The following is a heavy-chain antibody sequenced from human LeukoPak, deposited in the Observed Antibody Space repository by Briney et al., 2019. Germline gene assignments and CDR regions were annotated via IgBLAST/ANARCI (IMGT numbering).Heavy chain of an antibody. Sequence: SGPTLVKPTQTLTLTCTFSGFSLTTRGVGVGWIRQHPEKGLEWIGYTFYSGSTYYNPSLKSRVTISVDTSKNQFSLKLSSVTAADTAVYYCARAIRGRMIVVPVDTRFDPWGQGTLVTVSS. CDR1: GFSLTTRGVG. CDR2: TFYSGST. V-gene: IGHV4-31*03. D-gene: IGHD3-22*01. J-gene: IGHJ5*02. CDR3: ARAIRGRMIVVPVDTRFDP.